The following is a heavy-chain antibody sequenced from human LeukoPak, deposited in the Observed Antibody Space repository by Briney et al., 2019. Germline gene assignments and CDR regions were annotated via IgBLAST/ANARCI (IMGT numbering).Heavy chain of an antibody. Sequence: SETLSLTCTVSGGSISSYYWSWIRQPAGKGLEWIGRIYTSGSTNYNPSLKSRVTMSVDTSKNQFSLKLSSVTAADTAVYYCARDRKGQRRDHKNWFDPWGQGTLVTVSS. V-gene: IGHV4-4*07. D-gene: IGHD5-24*01. J-gene: IGHJ5*02. CDR1: GGSISSYY. CDR3: ARDRKGQRRDHKNWFDP. CDR2: IYTSGST.